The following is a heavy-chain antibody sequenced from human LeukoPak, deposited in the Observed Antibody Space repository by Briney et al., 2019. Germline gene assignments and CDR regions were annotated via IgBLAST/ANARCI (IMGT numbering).Heavy chain of an antibody. CDR3: AREIDYGDRIFDY. J-gene: IGHJ4*02. CDR2: VQYSGST. D-gene: IGHD4-17*01. V-gene: IGHV4-31*03. Sequence: PSETLSLTCTVSGGSISSGSYHWTWIRLHPGEGLEWIGYVQYSGSTYYNPSLKSRVTLSVDTSKNQFSLKLSSVTAADSALYYCAREIDYGDRIFDYWGQGTLVIVSS. CDR1: GGSISSGSYH.